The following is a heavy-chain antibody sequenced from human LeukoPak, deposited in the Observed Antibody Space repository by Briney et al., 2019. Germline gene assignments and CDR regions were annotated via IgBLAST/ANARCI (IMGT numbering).Heavy chain of an antibody. D-gene: IGHD5-12*01. V-gene: IGHV3-21*01. Sequence: GGSLRLSCAASGFTFSSYSMNWVRQAPGKGLEWVSSISSSSSYIYYADSVKGRFTISRDNAKNSLYLQMNSLRAEDTAVYYCARSRSGYDSAKPYYFDYWGQGTLVTVSS. CDR2: ISSSSSYI. CDR3: ARSRSGYDSAKPYYFDY. J-gene: IGHJ4*02. CDR1: GFTFSSYS.